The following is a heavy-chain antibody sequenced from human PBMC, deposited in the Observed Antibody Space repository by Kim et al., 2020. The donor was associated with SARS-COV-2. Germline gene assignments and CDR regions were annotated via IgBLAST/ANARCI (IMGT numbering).Heavy chain of an antibody. CDR3: AKDQSVTSTWYGSYYYPMDY. D-gene: IGHD3-10*01. V-gene: IGHV3-23*01. CDR2: ISGDGDMP. J-gene: IGHJ4*02. CDR1: GFTVSGYA. Sequence: GGSLRLSCVASGFTVSGYAMSWVRQAPGKGLEWVSAISGDGDMPYYAASVKGRFTVSRDISKNTVYLQMNSLSVEDTAVYFCAKDQSVTSTWYGSYYYPMDYWGQGTQVTVSS.